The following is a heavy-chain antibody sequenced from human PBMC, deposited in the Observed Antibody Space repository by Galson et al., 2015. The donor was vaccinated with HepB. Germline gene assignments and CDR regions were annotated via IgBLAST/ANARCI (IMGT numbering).Heavy chain of an antibody. J-gene: IGHJ3*02. CDR3: ARGRMVRGLSLRYDAVDI. V-gene: IGHV3-30*04. D-gene: IGHD3-10*01. CDR2: ISFDGFNK. CDR1: GFTFSSYA. Sequence: SLRLSCAGSGFTFSSYAMHWVRQAPGKGLEWVAVISFDGFNKYYADSVKGRFTISRDNSKNTLYPQMNSLSAEDTAVYYCARGRMVRGLSLRYDAVDIWGQGTMVTVSS.